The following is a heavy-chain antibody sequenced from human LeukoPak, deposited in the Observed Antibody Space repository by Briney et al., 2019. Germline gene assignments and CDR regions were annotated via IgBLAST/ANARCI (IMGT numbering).Heavy chain of an antibody. CDR1: GGSFSGYY. CDR3: ARSKHYYGSGSSPRAHYFDY. CDR2: INHSGST. V-gene: IGHV4-34*01. J-gene: IGHJ4*02. D-gene: IGHD3-10*01. Sequence: SETLSLTCAVYGGSFSGYYWSWIRQPPGKGLEWIGEINHSGSTNYNPSLKSRVTISVDTSKNQFSLKLSSVTAADTAVYYCARSKHYYGSGSSPRAHYFDYWGQETLSPSPQ.